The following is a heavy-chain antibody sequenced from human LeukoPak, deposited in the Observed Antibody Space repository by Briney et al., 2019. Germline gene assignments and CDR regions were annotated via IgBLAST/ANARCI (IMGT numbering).Heavy chain of an antibody. CDR2: ISSSGEST. CDR1: GFTFSSYA. V-gene: IGHV3-23*01. CDR3: GKDRGGGFDY. J-gene: IGHJ4*02. Sequence: LAGGSLRLSCAASGFTFSSYAMSWVRQAPGKGLEWVSAISSSGESTYYADSVRGRFTISRDNSKNTLYLQMNSLRAEDTAVYYCGKDRGGGFDYWGQGTLVTVSS. D-gene: IGHD3-10*01.